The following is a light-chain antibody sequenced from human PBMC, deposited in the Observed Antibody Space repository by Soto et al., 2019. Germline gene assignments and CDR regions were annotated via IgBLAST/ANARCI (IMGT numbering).Light chain of an antibody. CDR1: QDISNN. Sequence: DIQMTQSPSSLSASVGDRVTITCQASQDISNNLHWYQVKPGKAPKLLIYDASNLETGVPSRFSGSESGTDFTFTINSLEPEDVATYYCQQYDDLPRTFGKGTKLQVK. CDR2: DAS. J-gene: IGKJ2*01. V-gene: IGKV1-33*01. CDR3: QQYDDLPRT.